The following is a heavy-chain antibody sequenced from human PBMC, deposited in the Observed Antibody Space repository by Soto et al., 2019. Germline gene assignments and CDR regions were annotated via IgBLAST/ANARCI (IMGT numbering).Heavy chain of an antibody. J-gene: IGHJ4*02. CDR2: IYHSGSA. Sequence: QVQLQESGPGLVKPSQTLSLTCTVSGGSISSGGHYWHWIRQHPGKGLGWSGYIYHSGSAYYNPTLKSRVTISVDTSKNQFSLKLRSVTAADTAVYYCARRYDDDRSGYDSCDYGVQGTLVTVSS. V-gene: IGHV4-31*03. CDR1: GGSISSGGHY. CDR3: ARRYDDDRSGYDSCDY. D-gene: IGHD3-22*01.